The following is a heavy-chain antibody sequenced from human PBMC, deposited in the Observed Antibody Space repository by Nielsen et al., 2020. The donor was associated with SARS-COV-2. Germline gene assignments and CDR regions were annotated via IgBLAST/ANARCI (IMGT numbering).Heavy chain of an antibody. D-gene: IGHD6-13*01. Sequence: SETLSLTCTVSGGSISSYYRSWIRQPPGKGLEWIGYIYYSGSTNYNPSLKSRVTISVDTSKNQFSLKLSSVTAADTAVYYCAARPYSSSWYLKSLILTGYGMDGGGQGITVTVSS. J-gene: IGHJ6*02. CDR2: IYYSGST. CDR1: GGSISSYY. V-gene: IGHV4-59*12. CDR3: AARPYSSSWYLKSLILTGYGMDG.